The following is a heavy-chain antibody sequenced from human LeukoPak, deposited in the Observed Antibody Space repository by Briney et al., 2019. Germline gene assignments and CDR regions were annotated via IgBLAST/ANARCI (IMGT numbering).Heavy chain of an antibody. CDR1: NGSMTSDSYY. CDR2: IFYSGKT. V-gene: IGHV4-39*02. Sequence: SETLSPTCTVSNGSMTSDSYYWAWVRQPPGKGLDWIGTIFYSGKTYYSASLKSRVTVSLDTSKKNCSLRLSSVTAADTAVYYCARLWIVATWFDAWGQGALVTVSS. CDR3: ARLWIVATWFDA. D-gene: IGHD2-2*03. J-gene: IGHJ5*02.